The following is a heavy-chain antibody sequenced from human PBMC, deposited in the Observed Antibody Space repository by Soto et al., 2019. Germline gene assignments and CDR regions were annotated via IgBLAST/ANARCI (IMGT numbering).Heavy chain of an antibody. D-gene: IGHD3-3*01. Sequence: SVKVSCKASGGTFSSYAISWVRQAPGQGXEWMGGIIPIFGTANYAQKFQGRVTITADESTSTAYMELSSLRSEDTAVYYCAREILRDTIFGVVTGDPLFYYYYGMDVWGQGTTVTVSS. J-gene: IGHJ6*02. CDR1: GGTFSSYA. V-gene: IGHV1-69*13. CDR3: AREILRDTIFGVVTGDPLFYYYYGMDV. CDR2: IIPIFGTA.